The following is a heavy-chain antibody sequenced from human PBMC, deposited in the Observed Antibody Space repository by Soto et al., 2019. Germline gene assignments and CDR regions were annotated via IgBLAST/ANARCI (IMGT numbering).Heavy chain of an antibody. V-gene: IGHV4-38-2*02. D-gene: IGHD3-3*01. Sequence: SETLSLTCAVSGYSISSGYYWGWIRQPPGKGLEWIGTIYLSGTTYYNPSLKSRVTISVDTSKNQFSLKLSSVTAADTAVYYCAREGDDVLRFLEWLSDGGRYFDYSGQGTLVT. CDR3: AREGDDVLRFLEWLSDGGRYFDY. CDR2: IYLSGTT. J-gene: IGHJ4*02. CDR1: GYSISSGYY.